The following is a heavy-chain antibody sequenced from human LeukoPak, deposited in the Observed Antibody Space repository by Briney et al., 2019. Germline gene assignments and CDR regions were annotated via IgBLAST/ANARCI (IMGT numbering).Heavy chain of an antibody. J-gene: IGHJ3*01. CDR1: DGSISNYY. CDR3: AGGGSGSYPDGAFDF. CDR2: AYYSGST. D-gene: IGHD3-10*01. Sequence: SETLSLTCPVFDGSISNYYWSWIRQPPGKGLEWIGYAYYSGSTTYNPSLESRVTISVDTSKNQFSLKLTAVTAADTAVYYCAGGGSGSYPDGAFDFWGQGTMVTVSS. V-gene: IGHV4-59*08.